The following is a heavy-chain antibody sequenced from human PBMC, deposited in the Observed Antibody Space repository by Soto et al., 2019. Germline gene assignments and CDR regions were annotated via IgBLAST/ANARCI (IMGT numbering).Heavy chain of an antibody. CDR1: GFTFSSYL. D-gene: IGHD2-15*01. CDR2: LFSDGSGK. V-gene: IGHV3-30-3*01. J-gene: IGHJ4*02. CDR3: AREPTGLGGSAFDY. Sequence: QVQLVESGGGVVQPGRSLRLSCAASGFTFSSYLMHWVRQAPGKGLEWVAVLFSDGSGKYYADSVKGRFTISRDNSKNTVYLQINSLRAEDAAVYYCAREPTGLGGSAFDYWGQGTLVTVSS.